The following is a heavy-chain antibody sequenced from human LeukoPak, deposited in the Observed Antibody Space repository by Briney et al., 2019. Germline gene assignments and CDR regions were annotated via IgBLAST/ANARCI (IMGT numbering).Heavy chain of an antibody. D-gene: IGHD3-3*01. CDR3: ARVRWGGAPRFFVGMDV. CDR1: GGSISSGGYY. Sequence: SETLSLTCTVSGGSISSGGYYWSWIRQHPGKSLEWIGYIYYSGSTYYNPSLKSRVTISVDTSKNQFSLKLSSVTAADTAVYYCARVRWGGAPRFFVGMDVWGQGTPVTVSS. J-gene: IGHJ6*02. V-gene: IGHV4-31*03. CDR2: IYYSGST.